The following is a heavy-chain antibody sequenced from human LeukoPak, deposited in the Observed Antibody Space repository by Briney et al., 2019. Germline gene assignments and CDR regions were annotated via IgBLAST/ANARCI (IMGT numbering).Heavy chain of an antibody. Sequence: GGSLRLSCVASGFTFSSHLMHWVRQVPGKGLVWVSRIDSDGSKTDYADSVKGRFTISRDNARNSLYLHVDSLRAEDTAIYYCARHYYGSGSYYDYWGQGTLVTVSS. V-gene: IGHV3-74*01. CDR3: ARHYYGSGSYYDY. CDR1: GFTFSSHL. J-gene: IGHJ4*02. CDR2: IDSDGSKT. D-gene: IGHD3-10*01.